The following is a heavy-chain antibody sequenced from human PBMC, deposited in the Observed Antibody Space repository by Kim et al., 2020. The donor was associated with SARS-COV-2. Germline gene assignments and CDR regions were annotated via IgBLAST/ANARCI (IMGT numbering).Heavy chain of an antibody. Sequence: SETLSLTCTVSGYSISNSNYYWAWIRQPPGKGLEWIASVYYSGTPHYNPSLKSRLTISVDTSKNQFSLNLRSVTAADTAVYYCARHGGRDYGRNLDSWC. D-gene: IGHD4-17*01. V-gene: IGHV4-39*01. CDR1: GYSISNSNYY. CDR2: VYYSGTP. CDR3: ARHGGRDYGRNLDS. J-gene: IGHJ5*01.